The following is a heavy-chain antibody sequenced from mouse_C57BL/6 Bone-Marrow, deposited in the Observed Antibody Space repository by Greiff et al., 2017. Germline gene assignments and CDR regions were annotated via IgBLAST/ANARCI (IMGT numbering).Heavy chain of an antibody. Sequence: VQRVESGAELMKPGASVKLSCKATGYTFTGYWIEWVKQRPGHGLEWIGEILPGSGSTNYNEKFKGKATFTADTSSNPAYMQLSSLTTEDSAIYYCARTFYYGSSYDYFDYWGQGTTLTVSS. D-gene: IGHD1-1*01. CDR2: ILPGSGST. V-gene: IGHV1-9*01. CDR3: ARTFYYGSSYDYFDY. J-gene: IGHJ2*01. CDR1: GYTFTGYW.